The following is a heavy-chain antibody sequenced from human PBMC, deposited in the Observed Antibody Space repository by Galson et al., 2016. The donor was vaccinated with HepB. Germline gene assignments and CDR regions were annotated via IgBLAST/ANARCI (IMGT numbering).Heavy chain of an antibody. Sequence: SLRLSCAASGFIFSSYSINWVRQAPGKGLEWVSSISSSSSYQYYADSGKGRFTISRDKAKNSLYLQMNSRRAEDTAVYYCARGVGVLDYWGQGTLVTVSS. CDR1: GFIFSSYS. CDR3: ARGVGVLDY. J-gene: IGHJ4*02. V-gene: IGHV3-21*01. CDR2: ISSSSSYQ. D-gene: IGHD3-16*01.